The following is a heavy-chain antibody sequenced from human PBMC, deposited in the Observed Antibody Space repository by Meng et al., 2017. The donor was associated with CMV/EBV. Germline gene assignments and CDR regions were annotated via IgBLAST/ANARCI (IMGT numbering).Heavy chain of an antibody. CDR1: GYTFTSYY. Sequence: VKVSCKASGYTFTSYYMHWVRQAPGQGLEWMGIINPSGGSTSYAQKFQGRVTMTRDTSTSTVYMELSSLRSEDTAVYYCAREGICSSTSCYTYYYYGMDVWGQGTTVTVSS. D-gene: IGHD2-2*02. V-gene: IGHV1-46*01. J-gene: IGHJ6*02. CDR2: INPSGGST. CDR3: AREGICSSTSCYTYYYYGMDV.